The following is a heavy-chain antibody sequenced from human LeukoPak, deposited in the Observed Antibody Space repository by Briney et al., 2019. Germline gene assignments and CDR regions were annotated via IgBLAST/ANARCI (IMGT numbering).Heavy chain of an antibody. CDR3: AKELLHYDY. CDR1: GFTFGNYA. V-gene: IGHV3-23*01. CDR2: ISGSGGST. D-gene: IGHD2-15*01. Sequence: GGSLRLSCAASGFTFGNYAMNWVRKAPGKGLEWVSLISGSGGSTYYSDSVKGRFTISRDNSKNTLYLQMNSLRAEDTAVYYCAKELLHYDYWGQGTLVTVSS. J-gene: IGHJ4*02.